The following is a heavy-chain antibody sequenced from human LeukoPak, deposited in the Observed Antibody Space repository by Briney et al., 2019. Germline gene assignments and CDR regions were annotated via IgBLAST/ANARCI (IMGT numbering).Heavy chain of an antibody. Sequence: PGGSLRLSCAASGFTFSSYSMKWVRQAPGKGLEWVSYISSSGSTIYYADSVKGRFTISRDNAKNSMYLQMNSLRAEDTAVYYCVRGKSVGGYQPYYWGQGTLVTVSS. J-gene: IGHJ4*02. CDR1: GFTFSSYS. D-gene: IGHD5-12*01. CDR3: VRGKSVGGYQPYY. V-gene: IGHV3-48*04. CDR2: ISSSGSTI.